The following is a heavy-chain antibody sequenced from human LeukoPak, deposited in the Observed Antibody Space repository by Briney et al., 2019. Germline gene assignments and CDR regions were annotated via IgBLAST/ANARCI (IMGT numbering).Heavy chain of an antibody. CDR1: GGSISSNTW. V-gene: IGHV4-4*02. CDR2: IGDGGAT. CDR3: ARGGRQWYGAPRNWFDP. D-gene: IGHD3-10*01. Sequence: SETLSLTCAVSGGSISSNTWWSWIRQSPGKGLEWIAEIGDGGATNFNPSFRARVTISADLSTNQISLKMRNVTGADTATYYCARGGRQWYGAPRNWFDPWGRGTLVSVSS. J-gene: IGHJ5*02.